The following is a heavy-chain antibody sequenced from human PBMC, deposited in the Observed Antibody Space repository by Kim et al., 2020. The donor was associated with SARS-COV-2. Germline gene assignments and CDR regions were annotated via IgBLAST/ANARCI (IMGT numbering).Heavy chain of an antibody. V-gene: IGHV3-30*02. J-gene: IGHJ4*02. CDR3: AKAPGTYYGSGSYSFDY. Sequence: VKGRFTISRDNSKNTLYLQMNSLRAEDTAVYYCAKAPGTYYGSGSYSFDYWGQGTLVTVSS. D-gene: IGHD3-10*01.